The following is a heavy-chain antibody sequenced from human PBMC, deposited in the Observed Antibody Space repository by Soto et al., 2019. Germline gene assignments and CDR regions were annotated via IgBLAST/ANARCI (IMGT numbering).Heavy chain of an antibody. Sequence: ASVKVSCKASGFSFSIYGVTWVRQAPGQGLEWMGWVSANNLNTRYAQKFQGRVTMTADTSTSTAYMELSSLRPDDTAVYFCASLAVADVAFDIWGQGTMVTVSS. V-gene: IGHV1-18*01. CDR1: GFSFSIYG. J-gene: IGHJ3*02. CDR2: VSANNLNT. D-gene: IGHD6-19*01. CDR3: ASLAVADVAFDI.